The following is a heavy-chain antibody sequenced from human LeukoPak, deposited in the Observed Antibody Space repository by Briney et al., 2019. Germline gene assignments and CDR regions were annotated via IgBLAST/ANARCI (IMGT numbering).Heavy chain of an antibody. D-gene: IGHD6-13*01. V-gene: IGHV4-61*10. CDR3: ARLGYSSSWPHGAFDI. J-gene: IGHJ3*02. CDR2: IYYSGST. Sequence: SETLSLTCSVSGGSISSGGYSWSWIRQPAGKGLEWIGYIYYSGSTNYNPSLKSRVTISVDTSKNQFSLKLSSVTAADTAVYYCARLGYSSSWPHGAFDIWGQGTMVTVSS. CDR1: GGSISSGGYS.